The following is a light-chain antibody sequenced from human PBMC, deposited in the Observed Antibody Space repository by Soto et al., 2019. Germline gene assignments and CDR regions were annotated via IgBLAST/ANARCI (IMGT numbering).Light chain of an antibody. CDR1: SNDIGGYNY. CDR2: EVS. V-gene: IGLV2-14*01. J-gene: IGLJ2*01. CDR3: TSYTITHIPVI. Sequence: QSALTQPASVSGSPGQSITISCTGTSNDIGGYNYVSWLQQHPGEAPKLIIYEVSNRPSGVSNRFSGSKSGNTASLTITGLQPEDDASYYCTSYTITHIPVIFGGGTQLTVL.